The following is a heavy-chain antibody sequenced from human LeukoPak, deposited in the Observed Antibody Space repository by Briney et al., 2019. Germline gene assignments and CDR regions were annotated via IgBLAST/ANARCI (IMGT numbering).Heavy chain of an antibody. CDR2: IIPIFGTA. CDR1: GGTFSSYA. Sequence: SVKVSCKASGGTFSSYAISWVRQAPGQGLEWMGGIIPIFGTANYAQKFQGRVTITAGESTSTAYMELSGLRSEDTAVYYCAAQSTIFGVVIIVDNWFDHWGQGTLVTVSS. V-gene: IGHV1-69*13. D-gene: IGHD3-3*01. J-gene: IGHJ5*02. CDR3: AAQSTIFGVVIIVDNWFDH.